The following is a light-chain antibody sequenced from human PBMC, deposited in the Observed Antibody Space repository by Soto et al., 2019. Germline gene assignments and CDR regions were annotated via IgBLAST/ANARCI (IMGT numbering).Light chain of an antibody. Sequence: DIVMTQSADSLPVSLGERATINFKSSQVVLYSSNNKNYLAWYQQKPGQPPKLLIYWASTRESGVPDRFSGSGSGTDFTLTISSLQAEDVAVYYCQQYYSTPWTFGQGTKVDI. CDR1: QVVLYSSNNKNY. J-gene: IGKJ1*01. CDR2: WAS. CDR3: QQYYSTPWT. V-gene: IGKV4-1*01.